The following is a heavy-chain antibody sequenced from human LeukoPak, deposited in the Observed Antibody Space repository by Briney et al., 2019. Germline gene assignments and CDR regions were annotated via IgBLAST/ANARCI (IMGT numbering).Heavy chain of an antibody. CDR3: ARVPPWYGMDV. Sequence: IGYIYYSGSTNYNPSLKSRVTISVDTSKNQFSLKLSSVTAADTAVYYCARVPPWYGMDVWGQGTTVTVSS. J-gene: IGHJ6*02. V-gene: IGHV4-59*01. CDR2: IYYSGST.